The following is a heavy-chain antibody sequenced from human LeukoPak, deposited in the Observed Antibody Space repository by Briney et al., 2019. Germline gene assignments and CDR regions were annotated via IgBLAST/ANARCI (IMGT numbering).Heavy chain of an antibody. J-gene: IGHJ4*02. CDR1: GYTFTSYY. CDR2: INPSGGTT. CDR3: ARESGTIPGFYFDY. V-gene: IGHV1-46*03. Sequence: ASVQVTCKASGYTFTSYYMHWVRQAPGQGLEWMGIINPSGGTTSYAPTFQDRVTMTRDTSTSTVYMELGSLRSEDTAVYYCARESGTIPGFYFDYWGQGTVVSVSS. D-gene: IGHD3-3*01.